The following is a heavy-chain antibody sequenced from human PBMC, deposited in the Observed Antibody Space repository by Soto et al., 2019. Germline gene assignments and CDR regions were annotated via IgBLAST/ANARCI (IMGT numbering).Heavy chain of an antibody. D-gene: IGHD3-22*01. J-gene: IGHJ4*02. CDR3: ARRSSGYHQGDYYFDY. CDR2: IYYSGST. V-gene: IGHV4-59*01. Sequence: SETLSLTCTVSGGSISSYYWSWIRQPPGKGLEWIGYIYYSGSTNYNPSLKSRVTISVDTSKNQFSLKLSSVTAADTAVYYCARRSSGYHQGDYYFDYWGQGTLVTVSS. CDR1: GGSISSYY.